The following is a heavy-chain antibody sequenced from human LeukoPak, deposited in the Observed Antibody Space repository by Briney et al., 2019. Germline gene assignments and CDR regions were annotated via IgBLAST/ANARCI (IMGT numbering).Heavy chain of an antibody. CDR2: INHSGST. Sequence: PSETLSLTCTVYGGSFSGYYWSWIRQPPGKGLGWIGEINHSGSTNYNPSLKSRVTISVDTSKNQFSLKLSSVTAADTAVYYCARGRGYQLLYFLDYWGQGTLVTVSS. CDR1: GGSFSGYY. D-gene: IGHD2-2*02. J-gene: IGHJ4*02. V-gene: IGHV4-34*01. CDR3: ARGRGYQLLYFLDY.